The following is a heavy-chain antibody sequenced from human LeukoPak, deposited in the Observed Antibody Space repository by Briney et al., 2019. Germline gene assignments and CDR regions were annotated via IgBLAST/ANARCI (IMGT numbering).Heavy chain of an antibody. V-gene: IGHV5-51*01. D-gene: IGHD3-22*01. J-gene: IGHJ3*02. CDR2: IYPGDSDT. Sequence: GESLKISCKGSGYSFTNYWIGWVRQMPGKGLEWMGIIYPGDSDTRYGLSFQGQVTISADKSIITAYLQWSSLKASDTAMYYCATPVNYYDSSGYLQSYAFDIWGQGTMVTVSS. CDR1: GYSFTNYW. CDR3: ATPVNYYDSSGYLQSYAFDI.